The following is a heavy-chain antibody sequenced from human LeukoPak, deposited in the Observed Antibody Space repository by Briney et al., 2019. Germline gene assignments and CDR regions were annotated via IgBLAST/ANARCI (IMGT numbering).Heavy chain of an antibody. CDR2: IYHSGST. CDR1: GGSISSSNYY. CDR3: ARVSTRIVDY. V-gene: IGHV4-39*01. D-gene: IGHD1-26*01. J-gene: IGHJ4*02. Sequence: SETLSLTCTVSGGSISSSNYYWGWIRQPPGKGLEWIGSIYHSGSTYYNPSLKSRVTISVDTSKNQFFLELSSVTAADTAVYYCARVSTRIVDYWGQGTLVTVSS.